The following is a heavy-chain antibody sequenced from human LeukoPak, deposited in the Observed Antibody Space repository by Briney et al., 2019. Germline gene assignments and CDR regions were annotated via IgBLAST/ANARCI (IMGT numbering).Heavy chain of an antibody. Sequence: PSETLSLTCTVSGGSISSYYWSWIRQPPGKGLEWIGYIYYSGSTNYNPSLKSRVTISVDTSKNQFSLKLSSVTAADTAVYYCARMNYDFWSGYYTGGYFDYWGQGTLVTVSS. CDR2: IYYSGST. CDR1: GGSISSYY. D-gene: IGHD3-3*01. J-gene: IGHJ4*02. CDR3: ARMNYDFWSGYYTGGYFDY. V-gene: IGHV4-59*08.